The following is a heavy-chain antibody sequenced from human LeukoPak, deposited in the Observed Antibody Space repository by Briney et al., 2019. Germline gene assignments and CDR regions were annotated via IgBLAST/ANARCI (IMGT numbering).Heavy chain of an antibody. V-gene: IGHV4-34*01. J-gene: IGHJ5*02. CDR2: INHSGST. CDR3: ARDTDYYGSGKYWFDP. CDR1: GGSFSGYY. D-gene: IGHD3-10*01. Sequence: SETLSLTCAVYGGSFSGYYWSWIRQPPGKGLEWIGEINHSGSTNYNPSLKSRVTISVDTSKNQFSLKLSSVTAADTAVYYCARDTDYYGSGKYWFDPWGQGTLVTVSS.